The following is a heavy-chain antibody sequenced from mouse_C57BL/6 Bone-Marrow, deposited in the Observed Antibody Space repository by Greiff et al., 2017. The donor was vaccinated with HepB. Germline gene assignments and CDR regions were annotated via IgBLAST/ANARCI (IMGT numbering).Heavy chain of an antibody. CDR1: GYTFTSYW. V-gene: IGHV1-64*01. J-gene: IGHJ3*01. D-gene: IGHD1-3*01. Sequence: VQLQQPGAELVKPGASVKLSCKASGYTFTSYWMHWVKQRPGQGLEWLGMIHPNSGSTNYNEKFKSKATMTVDKSSSTAYMQLSSLTSEDSAVYYCARWSDNSFAYGGQGKLVTVTA. CDR3: ARWSDNSFAY. CDR2: IHPNSGST.